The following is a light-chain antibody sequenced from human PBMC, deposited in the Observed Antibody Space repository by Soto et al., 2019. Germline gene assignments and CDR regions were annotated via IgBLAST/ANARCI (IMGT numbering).Light chain of an antibody. CDR1: QSISSW. J-gene: IGKJ1*01. Sequence: DIQMTQSPSTLSASVGDRVTITCRASQSISSWLAWYQQKPGKAPKLLICKASTLESGVPSRFSGSGSGTEFTLTISSLQPDDFATYYCQQYNIYSETFGQGTKVEAK. V-gene: IGKV1-5*03. CDR2: KAS. CDR3: QQYNIYSET.